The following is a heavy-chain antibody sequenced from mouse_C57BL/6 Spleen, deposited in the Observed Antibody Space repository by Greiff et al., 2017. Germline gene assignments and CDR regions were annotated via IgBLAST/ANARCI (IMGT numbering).Heavy chain of an antibody. V-gene: IGHV7-1*01. J-gene: IGHJ3*01. Sequence: EVKLMESGGGLVQSGRSLRLSCATSGFTFSDFYMEWVRQAPGKGLEWIAASRNKANDYTTEYSASVKGRFIVSRDTSQSILYLQMNALRAEDTAIYYCARDEASMGNYQACAYWGQGTLVTVSA. CDR3: ARDEASMGNYQACAY. D-gene: IGHD2-1*01. CDR1: GFTFSDFY. CDR2: SRNKANDYTT.